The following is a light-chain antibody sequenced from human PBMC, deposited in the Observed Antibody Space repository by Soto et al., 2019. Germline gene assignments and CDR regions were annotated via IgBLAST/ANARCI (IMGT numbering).Light chain of an antibody. V-gene: IGKV1-5*03. J-gene: IGKJ1*01. CDR2: RAS. CDR1: QSISTW. Sequence: DIQVTQSPSTLSASVGDRVTITCRASQSISTWLAWYQQKPGKAPKLLIYRASSLESGVPSRFSGSGSGTECTLTISSLQPDDSATYYCQEYKDWTFGQGTKVEIK. CDR3: QEYKDWT.